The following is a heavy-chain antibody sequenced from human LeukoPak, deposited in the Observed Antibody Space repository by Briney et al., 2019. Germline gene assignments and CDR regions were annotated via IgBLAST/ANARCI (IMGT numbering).Heavy chain of an antibody. CDR1: VGSISSYY. CDR2: ISYSGST. Sequence: SETLSLTCTVSVGSISSYYWSWIRQPPGKGLEWIGYISYSGSTNYNPSLKSRVTISVDTSKNQFSLKLSSVTAADTAVYYCARREMARFDPWGQGTLVTVSS. D-gene: IGHD5-24*01. J-gene: IGHJ5*02. CDR3: ARREMARFDP. V-gene: IGHV4-59*01.